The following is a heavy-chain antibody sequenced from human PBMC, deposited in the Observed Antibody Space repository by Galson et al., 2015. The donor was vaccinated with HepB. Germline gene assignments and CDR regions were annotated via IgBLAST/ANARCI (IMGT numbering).Heavy chain of an antibody. CDR3: ARSFSMSWSNAFDI. D-gene: IGHD6-13*01. J-gene: IGHJ3*02. V-gene: IGHV5-51*01. Sequence: QSGAEVKKPGESLKISCKGSGYSFTSYWIGWVRQMPGKGLEWMGVIYPSGSTYYNPSLKSRITISLDRSKNQFSLKLSSVTAADTAVYYCARSFSMSWSNAFDIWGQGTMVTVSS. CDR2: IYPSGST. CDR1: GYSFTSYW.